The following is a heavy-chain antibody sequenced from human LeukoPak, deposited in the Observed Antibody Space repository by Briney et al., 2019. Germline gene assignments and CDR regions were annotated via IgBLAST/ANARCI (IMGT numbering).Heavy chain of an antibody. D-gene: IGHD3-10*01. J-gene: IGHJ4*02. V-gene: IGHV3-7*03. CDR2: IKQDGSEK. CDR3: ARRGLV. Sequence: PGGSLRLSCAASGFTFSNYWMNWVRQAPGKGLEWVANIKQDGSEKYYVDSVKGRFTISRDNAKNSLYLQMNSLRVEDTAVYYCARRGLVWGQGTLVTVSS. CDR1: GFTFSNYW.